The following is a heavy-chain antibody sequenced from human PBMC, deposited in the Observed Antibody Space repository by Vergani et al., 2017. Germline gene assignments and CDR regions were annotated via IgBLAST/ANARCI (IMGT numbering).Heavy chain of an antibody. J-gene: IGHJ4*02. CDR2: IYTSGST. D-gene: IGHD3/OR15-3a*01. Sequence: QVQLQESGPGLVKPSETLSLTCTVSGGSISSYYWSWIRQPPGKGLEWIGYIYTSGSTNYNPSLKSRVTISVDTSKNQFSLKLSSVTAADTAVYYCARQTWTVPQDPYFDYWGQGTLVTVSS. CDR1: GGSISSYY. CDR3: ARQTWTVPQDPYFDY. V-gene: IGHV4-4*09.